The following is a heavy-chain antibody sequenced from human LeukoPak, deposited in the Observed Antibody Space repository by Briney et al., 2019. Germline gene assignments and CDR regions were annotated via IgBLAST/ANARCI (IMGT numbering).Heavy chain of an antibody. CDR3: ATEPNDYDILTGYGY. Sequence: ASVKVSCKVSGYSLTELSMHWVRQAPGKGLEWMGGFDPEDGETIYAQKFQGRVTMTEDTSTDTAYMELSSLRSEDTAVYYCATEPNDYDILTGYGYWGQGTLVTVSS. CDR1: GYSLTELS. D-gene: IGHD3-9*01. CDR2: FDPEDGET. V-gene: IGHV1-24*01. J-gene: IGHJ4*02.